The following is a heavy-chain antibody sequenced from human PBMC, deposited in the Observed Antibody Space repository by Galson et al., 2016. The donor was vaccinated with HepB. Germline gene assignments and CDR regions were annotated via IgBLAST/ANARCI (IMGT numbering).Heavy chain of an antibody. V-gene: IGHV1-3*01. CDR3: ASDLIGNMDV. J-gene: IGHJ6*02. CDR2: ISAASGDT. Sequence: SVKVSCKASGYTFSTYDMHWVRQSPGQRLEWMGYISAASGDTKYSQSFQGRVTLTRDTSATTHYMELTSLTSEDTAVYYCASDLIGNMDVWGQGTTVAVSS. CDR1: GYTFSTYD. D-gene: IGHD3-16*02.